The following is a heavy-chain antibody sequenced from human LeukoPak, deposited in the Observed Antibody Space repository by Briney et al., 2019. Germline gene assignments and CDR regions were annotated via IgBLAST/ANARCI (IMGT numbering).Heavy chain of an antibody. CDR2: IYYSGST. V-gene: IGHV4-59*01. Sequence: PSETLSPTCTVSGGSISSYYWSWIRQPPGKGLEWIGYIYYSGSTNYNPSLKSRVTISVDTSKNQFSLRLSSVTAADTALYYCATSRITMIGDYMDFWGRGTAVTVSS. CDR1: GGSISSYY. J-gene: IGHJ6*03. D-gene: IGHD3-22*01. CDR3: ATSRITMIGDYMDF.